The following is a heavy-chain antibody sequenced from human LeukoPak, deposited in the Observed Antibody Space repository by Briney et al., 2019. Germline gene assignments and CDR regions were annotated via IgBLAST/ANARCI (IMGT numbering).Heavy chain of an antibody. CDR1: GASITSGHW. V-gene: IGHV4-4*02. CDR2: IFHSGST. CDR3: ARWFGETYYFDY. D-gene: IGHD3-10*01. Sequence: PSETLSLTCAVSGASITSGHWWSWVRQPPGKGLEWIGEIFHSGSTNYNPSLRSRATISVDTSKNQFSLKLRSVTAADTSMYYCARWFGETYYFDYWGQGILVTVSS. J-gene: IGHJ4*02.